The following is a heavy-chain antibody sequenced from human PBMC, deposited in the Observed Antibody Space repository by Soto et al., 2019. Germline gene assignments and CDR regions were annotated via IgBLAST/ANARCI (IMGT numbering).Heavy chain of an antibody. Sequence: QVQLVQSGAELKKPGSSVKVSCKASGGTFSSYAISWVRQAPGQGLEWMGGIIPIFGTANYAQKFQGRVTITADESTSTAYMELSSLRAEDTAVYYCARAARAIAGLSRPPDDWGQGTLVTVSS. J-gene: IGHJ4*02. D-gene: IGHD6-6*01. V-gene: IGHV1-69*01. CDR3: ARAARAIAGLSRPPDD. CDR1: GGTFSSYA. CDR2: IIPIFGTA.